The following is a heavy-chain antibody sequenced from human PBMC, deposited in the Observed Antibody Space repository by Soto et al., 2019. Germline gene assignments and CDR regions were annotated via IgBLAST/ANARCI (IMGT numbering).Heavy chain of an antibody. D-gene: IGHD6-13*01. CDR3: ARDTGIAAAGTVMDV. CDR1: GGTFSSYG. CDR2: IIPIFGTP. Sequence: QVQLVQSGAEVKKPGSSVKVSCKASGGTFSSYGISWVRQAPGQGLEWMGGIIPIFGTPNYAQKFQGRVTITADESTSTAYVKLTSLRSEDTAVYYCARDTGIAAAGTVMDVWGQGTTVTVSS. J-gene: IGHJ6*02. V-gene: IGHV1-69*01.